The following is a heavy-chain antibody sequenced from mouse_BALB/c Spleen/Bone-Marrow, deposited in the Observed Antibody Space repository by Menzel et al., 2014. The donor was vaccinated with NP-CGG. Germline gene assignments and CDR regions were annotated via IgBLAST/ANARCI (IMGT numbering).Heavy chain of an antibody. V-gene: IGHV1-9*01. J-gene: IGHJ2*01. D-gene: IGHD1-1*01. Sequence: QVHVKQPGAELMKPGASVTISCKATGYIFSSYWIEWIKQRPGHGLEWIGEILPGSGNTNYNEKFRDKATFTAETSSNIAYMQLSSLTSEDSAVYYCSRRAHYFGSGLDYWGQGTTLSVSS. CDR1: GYIFSSYW. CDR2: ILPGSGNT. CDR3: SRRAHYFGSGLDY.